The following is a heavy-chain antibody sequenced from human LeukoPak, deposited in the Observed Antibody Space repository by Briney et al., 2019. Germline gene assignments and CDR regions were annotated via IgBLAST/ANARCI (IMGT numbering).Heavy chain of an antibody. J-gene: IGHJ6*02. CDR2: ISSSSSTI. CDR1: GFTFSSYS. D-gene: IGHD3-10*01. V-gene: IGHV3-48*02. CDR3: ARVISGSYGRANYYYYYGMDV. Sequence: PGGSLRLSCAASGFTFSSYSMNWVRQAPGKGLEWVSYISSSSSTIYYADSVKGRFTISRDNAKNSLYLQMNSLRDEDTAVYYCARVISGSYGRANYYYYYGMDVWGQGTTVTVSS.